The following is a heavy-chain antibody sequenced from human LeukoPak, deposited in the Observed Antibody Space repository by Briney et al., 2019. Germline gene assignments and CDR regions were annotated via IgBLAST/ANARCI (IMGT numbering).Heavy chain of an antibody. Sequence: SETLSLTCTVYGGSFSGYYWSWIRQPPGKGLEWIGEINHSGSTNYNPSLKSRVTISVDTSKNQFSLKLRSVTAADTAVFYCARDGETGTVTTWGGWFDPWGQGTLVTVSS. CDR3: ARDGETGTVTTWGGWFDP. CDR2: INHSGST. V-gene: IGHV4-34*01. D-gene: IGHD4-17*01. J-gene: IGHJ5*02. CDR1: GGSFSGYY.